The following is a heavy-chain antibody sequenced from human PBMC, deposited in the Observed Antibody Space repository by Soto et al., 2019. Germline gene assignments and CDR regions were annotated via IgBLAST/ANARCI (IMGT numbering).Heavy chain of an antibody. Sequence: PVGSLRLSCAASGFTFDDYAMHWVRQAPGKGLEWVSGISWNSGSIGYADSVKGRFTISRDNAKNSLYLQMNSLRAEDTALYYCAKASVHYDYVWGSFMANYYFDYWGQGTLVTVSS. D-gene: IGHD3-16*01. V-gene: IGHV3-9*01. J-gene: IGHJ4*02. CDR2: ISWNSGSI. CDR3: AKASVHYDYVWGSFMANYYFDY. CDR1: GFTFDDYA.